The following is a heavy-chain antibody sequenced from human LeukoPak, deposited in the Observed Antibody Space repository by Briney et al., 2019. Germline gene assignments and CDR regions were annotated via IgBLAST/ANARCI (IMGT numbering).Heavy chain of an antibody. Sequence: SETLSLTRTVSGGSISSYYWMWLRPPAGKGGQWMGRVYTSGSTNYSPSLKSRVTMSGDTSKNQFSLKLSSVTAADTAVYYCARGVVGATNWAFDIWGQGTMVTVSS. J-gene: IGHJ3*02. V-gene: IGHV4-4*07. D-gene: IGHD1-26*01. CDR2: VYTSGST. CDR3: ARGVVGATNWAFDI. CDR1: GGSISSYY.